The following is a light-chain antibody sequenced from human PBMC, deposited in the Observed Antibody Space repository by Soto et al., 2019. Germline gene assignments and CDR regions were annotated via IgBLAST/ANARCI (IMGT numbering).Light chain of an antibody. CDR2: DII. Sequence: QSALTQPASVSGSPGQSITISCTGTSSDVGAYIFVSWYHQHPGKAPKLMIYDIINRPSGVSNRFSGSKSGNTASLTISGLQAEDEADYYCVSFTTSRSYVFGTGTKLTVL. V-gene: IGLV2-14*03. CDR1: SSDVGAYIF. J-gene: IGLJ1*01. CDR3: VSFTTSRSYV.